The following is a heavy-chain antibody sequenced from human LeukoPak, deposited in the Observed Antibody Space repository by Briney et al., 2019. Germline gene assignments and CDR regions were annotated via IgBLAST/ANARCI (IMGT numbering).Heavy chain of an antibody. CDR3: AISLVGATKGSYYYYGMDV. D-gene: IGHD1-26*01. V-gene: IGHV4-38-2*02. Sequence: SETLSLTCTVSGYSISSGFYWGWIRQSPGKGLEWIGVIHRSGATYYTPSLKSRVTVSVDTSKNQFSLNLSSVTAADTAVYYCAISLVGATKGSYYYYGMDVWGQGTTVTVSS. J-gene: IGHJ6*02. CDR1: GYSISSGFY. CDR2: IHRSGAT.